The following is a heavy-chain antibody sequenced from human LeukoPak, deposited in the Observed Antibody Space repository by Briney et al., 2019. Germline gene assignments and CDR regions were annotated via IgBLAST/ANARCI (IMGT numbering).Heavy chain of an antibody. CDR3: ANQNPYYYGSGSTIPDY. V-gene: IGHV3-21*01. CDR2: ISSSSSYI. J-gene: IGHJ4*02. D-gene: IGHD3-10*01. Sequence: GGSLRLSCAASGFTFSSYSMNWVRQAPGKGLEWVSSISSSSSYIYYADSVKGRFTISRDNAKNSLYLQMNSLRAEDTAVYYCANQNPYYYGSGSTIPDYWGQGTLVTVSS. CDR1: GFTFSSYS.